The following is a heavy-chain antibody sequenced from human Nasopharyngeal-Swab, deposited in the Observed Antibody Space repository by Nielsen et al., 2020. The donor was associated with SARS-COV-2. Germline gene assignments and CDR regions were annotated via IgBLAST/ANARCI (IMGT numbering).Heavy chain of an antibody. CDR1: GFIFSASA. Sequence: GESLKISCAASGFIFSASAIHWVRQASGKGPEWVGRIGDKDHNYATTYGASVQGRFTISRDDSKNTALLQMDSLKTEDTALYYCTTDFYFDYWGQGTLVTVSS. J-gene: IGHJ4*02. CDR2: IGDKDHNYAT. CDR3: TTDFYFDY. V-gene: IGHV3-73*01.